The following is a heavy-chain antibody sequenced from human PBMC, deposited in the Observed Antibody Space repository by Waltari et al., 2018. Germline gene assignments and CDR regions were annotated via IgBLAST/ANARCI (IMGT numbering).Heavy chain of an antibody. D-gene: IGHD3-16*02. Sequence: QVHLQQWGAGLLKPSETLSLTCAVYGGSFSGYSWTWLRQLPDKGLEWIGEIMHSGSTNYNTSLKSRVTIAVDTSKNQFFLKLSSVTAADTAVYYCARGNYYVWGSYRSPDFDYWGQGTLVTVSS. V-gene: IGHV4-34*01. CDR2: IMHSGST. J-gene: IGHJ4*02. CDR3: ARGNYYVWGSYRSPDFDY. CDR1: GGSFSGYS.